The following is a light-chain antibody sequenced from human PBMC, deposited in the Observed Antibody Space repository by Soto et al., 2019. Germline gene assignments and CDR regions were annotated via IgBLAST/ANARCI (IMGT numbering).Light chain of an antibody. CDR1: QGISSY. Sequence: DIQLTQSPSFLSASVGDRVTITCRASQGISSYLAWYQQKPGKAPKLLIYAASTLQSGVPSRFSGSASGTEFTLTISSLQPEDFATYYCQQLNSYPRTFGPGTKVDI. CDR2: AAS. V-gene: IGKV1-9*01. CDR3: QQLNSYPRT. J-gene: IGKJ3*01.